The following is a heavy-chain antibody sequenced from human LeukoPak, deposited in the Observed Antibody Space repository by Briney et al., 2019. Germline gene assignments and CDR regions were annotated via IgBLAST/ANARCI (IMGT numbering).Heavy chain of an antibody. Sequence: HPGGSLRLSCAASGFTFSSYEMNWVRQAPGKGLEWVSYISSSGSTIYYADSVKGRFTISRDNAKNSLYLQMNSLRAEDTAVYYCAREIAVAGTKVSFDYWGQGTLVTVSS. D-gene: IGHD6-19*01. CDR3: AREIAVAGTKVSFDY. J-gene: IGHJ4*02. CDR2: ISSSGSTI. V-gene: IGHV3-48*03. CDR1: GFTFSSYE.